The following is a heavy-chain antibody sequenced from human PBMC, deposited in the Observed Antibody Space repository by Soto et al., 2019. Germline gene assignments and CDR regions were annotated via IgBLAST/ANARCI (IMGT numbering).Heavy chain of an antibody. CDR2: IWYDGSTK. Sequence: QVQLVESGGCVVQPGRSLRLSCAASGFTFSSYGMHWVRQAPGKGLEWVAVIWYDGSTKYYADSVKGRFTISRDNSKNTLYLQMNSLRAEDTAVYYCARDYDSSGYPRYYFDYWGQGTLVTVSS. D-gene: IGHD3-22*01. CDR1: GFTFSSYG. V-gene: IGHV3-33*01. CDR3: ARDYDSSGYPRYYFDY. J-gene: IGHJ4*02.